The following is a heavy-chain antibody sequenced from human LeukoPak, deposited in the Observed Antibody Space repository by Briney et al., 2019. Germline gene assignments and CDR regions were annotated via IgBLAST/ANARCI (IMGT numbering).Heavy chain of an antibody. CDR1: GGSISSGDYY. V-gene: IGHV4-30-4*08. D-gene: IGHD3-9*01. Sequence: SQTLSLTCTVSGGSISSGDYYWSWIRQPPGKGLEWIGYIYYSGSTYYNPSRKSRVTISVDTSKDQFSLKLSYVTAAETAVYYCARGTYYAILPGSSWYFDYWGQGTLVTVSS. CDR3: ARGTYYAILPGSSWYFDY. J-gene: IGHJ4*02. CDR2: IYYSGST.